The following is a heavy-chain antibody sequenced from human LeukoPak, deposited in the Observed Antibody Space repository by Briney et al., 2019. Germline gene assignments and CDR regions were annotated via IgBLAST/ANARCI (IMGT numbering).Heavy chain of an antibody. D-gene: IGHD3-10*01. CDR3: ARGLRYYYGSGSYLPST. V-gene: IGHV4-34*01. J-gene: IGHJ5*02. Sequence: PSETLSLTCAVYGGSFSGYYWSWIRQPPGKGLEWIGEINHSRSTNYNPSLKSRVTISVDTSKNQFSLKLSSVTAADTAVYYCARGLRYYYGSGSYLPSTWGQGTLVTVSS. CDR1: GGSFSGYY. CDR2: INHSRST.